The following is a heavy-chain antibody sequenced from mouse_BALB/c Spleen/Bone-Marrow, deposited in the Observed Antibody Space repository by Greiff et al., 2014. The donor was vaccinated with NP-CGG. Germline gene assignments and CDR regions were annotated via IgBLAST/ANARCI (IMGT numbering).Heavy chain of an antibody. Sequence: EVQLQQSGAEVVKPGASVKLSCTASGFNIKDTYMHWVKQRPEQGLEWIGRIDPVNGNTKYDPKFQGKTTITADTSSNTAYLQLSSLTSEDTAVYYCARYDYGVYFDYWGQGTTLTVSS. V-gene: IGHV14-3*02. J-gene: IGHJ2*01. CDR3: ARYDYGVYFDY. D-gene: IGHD2-4*01. CDR2: IDPVNGNT. CDR1: GFNIKDTY.